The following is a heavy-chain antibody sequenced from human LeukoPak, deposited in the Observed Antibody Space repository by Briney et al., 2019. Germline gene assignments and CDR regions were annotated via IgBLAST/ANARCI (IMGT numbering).Heavy chain of an antibody. CDR3: ATVRGAAAGHYYFDY. V-gene: IGHV4-59*01. CDR1: GGSIDSYY. D-gene: IGHD6-13*01. J-gene: IGHJ4*02. Sequence: SETLSLTCTVSGGSIDSYYCSWIRQPPGKGPEWIGYIYYSGSTNYNPSLKSRVTISVDTSKNQFSLKLSSVTAADTAFYYCATVRGAAAGHYYFDYWGQGTLVTVSS. CDR2: IYYSGST.